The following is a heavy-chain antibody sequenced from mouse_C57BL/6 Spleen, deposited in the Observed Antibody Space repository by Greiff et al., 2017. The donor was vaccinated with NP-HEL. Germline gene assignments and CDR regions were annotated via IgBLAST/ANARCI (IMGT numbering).Heavy chain of an antibody. CDR2: IYPRDGST. V-gene: IGHV1-78*01. CDR3: ARDVVTTKAWFAY. Sequence: VQLQQSDAELVKPGASVKISCKVSGYTFTDHTIHWMKQRPEQGLEWIGYIYPRDGSTKYNEKFKGKATLTADKSSSTAYMQLTSLTSEDSAVYFGARDVVTTKAWFAYWGQGTLVTVSA. J-gene: IGHJ3*01. CDR1: GYTFTDHT. D-gene: IGHD2-2*01.